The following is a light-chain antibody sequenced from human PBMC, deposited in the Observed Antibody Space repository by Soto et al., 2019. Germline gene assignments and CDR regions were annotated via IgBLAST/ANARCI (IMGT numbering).Light chain of an antibody. V-gene: IGLV2-11*01. CDR2: DVN. Sequence: LTQPRSVSGSPGQSVTISCTGTSSDVGGYNYVSWYQQHPGKAPKLMIYDVNKRPSGVPDRFSGSKSGNTASLTISGLQAEDEADYYCCSYAGGYAFVFGTGTKVTVL. J-gene: IGLJ1*01. CDR3: CSYAGGYAFV. CDR1: SSDVGGYNY.